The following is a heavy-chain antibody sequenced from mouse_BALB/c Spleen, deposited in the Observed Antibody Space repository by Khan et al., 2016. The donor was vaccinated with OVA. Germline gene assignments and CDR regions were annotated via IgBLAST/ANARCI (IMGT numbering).Heavy chain of an antibody. J-gene: IGHJ3*01. CDR1: GYTFTNYG. Sequence: QIQLVQSGPELKKPGETVKISCKASGYTFTNYGMNWVKQAPGKALKWMGWINTYTGEPTYADDFKGRFAFSLETSASTAYLQINNLKNEDMATYFCTRGLNYYGAWFAYWGQGTLVTVS. D-gene: IGHD1-1*01. CDR3: TRGLNYYGAWFAY. CDR2: INTYTGEP. V-gene: IGHV9-1*02.